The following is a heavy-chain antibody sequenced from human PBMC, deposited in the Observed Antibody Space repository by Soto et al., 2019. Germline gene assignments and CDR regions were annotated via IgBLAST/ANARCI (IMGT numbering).Heavy chain of an antibody. D-gene: IGHD2-2*01. CDR1: GFAFNNYG. V-gene: IGHV3-21*01. CDR2: ISKSDYT. Sequence: GSLRLSCTVSGFAFNNYGINWVRQAAGKGLEWVSSISKSDYTYYSDSVKGRFTISRDNAKNSVSLQMNTLRVEDTAVYYCAREDSIIIPAVSDFWGQGTLATVS. CDR3: AREDSIIIPAVSDF. J-gene: IGHJ4*02.